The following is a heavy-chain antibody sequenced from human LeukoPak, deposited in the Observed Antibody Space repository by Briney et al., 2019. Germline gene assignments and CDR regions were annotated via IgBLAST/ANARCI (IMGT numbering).Heavy chain of an antibody. CDR3: ARGVPYASWSGPHYSDY. J-gene: IGHJ4*02. CDR1: GFTFSSYS. CDR2: ISGYI. V-gene: IGHV3-48*01. Sequence: HPGGSLRLSCVGSGFTFSSYSMNWVRQAPGKGLEWIAYISGYIQYADSVKGRFTISRDNAKNSVYLQMNSLRAEDTAVYYCARGVPYASWSGPHYSDYWGQGTLVTVSS. D-gene: IGHD3-3*01.